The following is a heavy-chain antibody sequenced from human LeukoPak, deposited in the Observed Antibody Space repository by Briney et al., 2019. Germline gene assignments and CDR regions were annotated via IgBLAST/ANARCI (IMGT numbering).Heavy chain of an antibody. CDR1: GGTFSSYA. Sequence: SVKVSCKASGGTFSSYAISWVRQAPGQGLEWMGGIIPIFGTANYAQKFQGRVTITADESTSTAYMELSSLRSEDTAVYYCARGRGADILTGYYYCYYMDVWGKGTTVTISS. D-gene: IGHD3-9*01. V-gene: IGHV1-69*13. CDR2: IIPIFGTA. CDR3: ARGRGADILTGYYYCYYMDV. J-gene: IGHJ6*03.